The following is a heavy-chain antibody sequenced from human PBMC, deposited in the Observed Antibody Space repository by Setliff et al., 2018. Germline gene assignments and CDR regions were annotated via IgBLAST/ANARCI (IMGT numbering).Heavy chain of an antibody. Sequence: PSETLSLTCAVYGGSFSGYYWSWIRQPPGKRLEWIGHIYIGGSANYNPSLKSRVTMSIDTSKNQFSLNLNSVTAADMAVYYCARGFPRYYDTFDPWGQGTLVTVSS. CDR3: ARGFPRYYDTFDP. D-gene: IGHD3-9*01. J-gene: IGHJ5*02. V-gene: IGHV4-59*10. CDR2: IYIGGSA. CDR1: GGSFSGYY.